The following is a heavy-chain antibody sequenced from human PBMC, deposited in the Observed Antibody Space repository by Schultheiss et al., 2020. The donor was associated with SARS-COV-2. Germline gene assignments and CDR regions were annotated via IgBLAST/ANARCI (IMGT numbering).Heavy chain of an antibody. J-gene: IGHJ4*02. D-gene: IGHD3-16*01. CDR3: ARGAGAHVY. Sequence: SQTLSLTCTVSGGSSNSYYWSWFRQPPGKGLEWIGSVYYSGSTDYNPSPKSRVSITVDTSKNQFSLKLSSVTAADTAVYYCARGAGAHVYWGQGTLVTVSS. CDR2: VYYSGST. V-gene: IGHV4-59*12. CDR1: GGSSNSYY.